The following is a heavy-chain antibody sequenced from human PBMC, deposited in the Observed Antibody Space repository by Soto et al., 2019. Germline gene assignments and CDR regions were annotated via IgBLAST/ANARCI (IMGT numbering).Heavy chain of an antibody. CDR2: INAYDGNT. Sequence: QVQLVQSGAEVKKPGASVKVSCKASGYTFSNYGVTWVRQAPGQGLEWMGWINAYDGNTKYAEKLQGRVTMTTDTSTSTAYMELRSLRSDDTAVYYCARPSPQIAVAVIQYYGMGVWGQGTTVTVSS. CDR1: GYTFSNYG. CDR3: ARPSPQIAVAVIQYYGMGV. V-gene: IGHV1-18*01. J-gene: IGHJ6*02. D-gene: IGHD6-19*01.